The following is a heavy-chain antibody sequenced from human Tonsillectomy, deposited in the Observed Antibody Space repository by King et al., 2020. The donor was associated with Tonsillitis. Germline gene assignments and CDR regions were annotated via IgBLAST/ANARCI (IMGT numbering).Heavy chain of an antibody. CDR3: VRSETTRWLADAFDI. CDR2: TFYRSNWNY. J-gene: IGHJ3*02. V-gene: IGHV6-1*01. CDR1: GDSVSSNSAS. Sequence: VQLQQSGPGLVKPSQTLSLTCAISGDSVSSNSASWNWIRQSPSRGLEWLGRTFYRSNWNYGYAVSVKSRISINADTSKNQFSLQLSSVTPEDTAVYYSVRSETTRWLADAFDISGQGTMVCAYS. D-gene: IGHD1-7*01.